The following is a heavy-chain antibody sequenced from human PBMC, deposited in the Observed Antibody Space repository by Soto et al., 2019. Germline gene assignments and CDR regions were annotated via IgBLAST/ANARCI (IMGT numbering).Heavy chain of an antibody. CDR2: IYYSGST. J-gene: IGHJ4*02. CDR3: ARVGYSNYYFDY. D-gene: IGHD4-4*01. Sequence: SETLSLTCTVSGGSISSSSYYWGWIRQPPGKGLEWIGSIYYSGSTYYNPSLKSRVTISVDTSKNQFSLKRSSVTAADTAVYYCARVGYSNYYFDYWGQGTLVTVSS. V-gene: IGHV4-39*01. CDR1: GGSISSSSYY.